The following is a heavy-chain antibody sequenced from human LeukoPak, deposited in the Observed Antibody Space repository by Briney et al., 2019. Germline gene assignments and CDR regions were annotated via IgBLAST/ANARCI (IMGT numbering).Heavy chain of an antibody. D-gene: IGHD5-12*01. Sequence: GGSLRLSCAASGFTFSAYWIRWVRQAPGKGLEWVASIKEDGSEKYYVDSVKGRFTISRDNAKNSLYLQMNSLRAEDTAVYYCARLTLSANDWCYDYWGQGTLVTVSS. CDR3: ARLTLSANDWCYDY. V-gene: IGHV3-7*01. J-gene: IGHJ4*02. CDR1: GFTFSAYW. CDR2: IKEDGSEK.